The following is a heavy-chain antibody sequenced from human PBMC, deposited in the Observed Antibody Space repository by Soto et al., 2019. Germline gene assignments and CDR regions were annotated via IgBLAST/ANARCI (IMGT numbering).Heavy chain of an antibody. D-gene: IGHD3-22*01. CDR3: ATGGYDSSGYRVVDY. J-gene: IGHJ4*02. Sequence: QVQLVQSGAEVKKPGASVKVSCKVSGYTLTELSMHWVRQAPGKGLEWMGGFDPEDGETIYAQKFQGRVTMXXDXSXXTAYMELSSLRSEDTAVYYCATGGYDSSGYRVVDYWGQGTLVTVSS. CDR1: GYTLTELS. CDR2: FDPEDGET. V-gene: IGHV1-24*01.